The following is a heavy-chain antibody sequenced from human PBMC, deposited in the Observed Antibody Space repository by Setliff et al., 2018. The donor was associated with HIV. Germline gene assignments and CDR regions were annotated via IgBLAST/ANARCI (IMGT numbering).Heavy chain of an antibody. D-gene: IGHD3-22*01. J-gene: IGHJ3*01. CDR1: GGSISSSSYY. Sequence: PSETLSLTCTVSGGSISSSSYYWGWIRQPPGKGLEWIGSMYYSGSTYYNPSLKSRVTISVDTSKKQFSLKLRSVTAADTAVYYCARARITMIVYWGPGTMVTVSS. CDR3: ARARITMIVY. CDR2: MYYSGST. V-gene: IGHV4-39*01.